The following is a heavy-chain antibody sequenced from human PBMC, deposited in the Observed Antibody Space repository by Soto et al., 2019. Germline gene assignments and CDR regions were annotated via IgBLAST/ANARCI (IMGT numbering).Heavy chain of an antibody. Sequence: QVQLVQSGAEVKKPGASVKVSCKASGYTFTSYGISWVRQAPGQGLEWMGWISAYNGNTNYAQKLQGRVTMTTDTPTSTACMELRSLRSDDTAVYYCARARDIVVVVAEDNWFDPRGQGTLVTVAS. V-gene: IGHV1-18*01. CDR2: ISAYNGNT. CDR3: ARARDIVVVVAEDNWFDP. J-gene: IGHJ5*02. CDR1: GYTFTSYG. D-gene: IGHD2-15*01.